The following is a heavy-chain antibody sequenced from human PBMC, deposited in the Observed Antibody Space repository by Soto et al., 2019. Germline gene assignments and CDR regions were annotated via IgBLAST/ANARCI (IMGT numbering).Heavy chain of an antibody. Sequence: SETLSLTCTVSGASISGFYCSWIRKPAGKGLVWIGRIYATGTTDYNPSLMSRVMMSVDTSKKQFSPKFRSVTAADTAVYYCVRDGTKTLRDWFDPWGQGFTFTVSS. D-gene: IGHD1-1*01. CDR2: IYATGTT. CDR1: GASISGFY. V-gene: IGHV4-4*07. J-gene: IGHJ5*02. CDR3: VRDGTKTLRDWFDP.